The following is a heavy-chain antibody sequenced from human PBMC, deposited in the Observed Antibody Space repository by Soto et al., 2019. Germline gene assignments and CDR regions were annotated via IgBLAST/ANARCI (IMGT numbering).Heavy chain of an antibody. D-gene: IGHD2-2*01. CDR3: ARVRIVPAAKGYYYYYMDV. J-gene: IGHJ6*03. Sequence: GGSLRLSCAASGFTFSSYWMSWVRQAPGKGLEWVANIKQDGSEKYYVDSVKGRFTISRDNAKNSLYLQMNSLRAEDTAVYYCARVRIVPAAKGYYYYYMDVWGKGTTVTVSS. V-gene: IGHV3-7*01. CDR2: IKQDGSEK. CDR1: GFTFSSYW.